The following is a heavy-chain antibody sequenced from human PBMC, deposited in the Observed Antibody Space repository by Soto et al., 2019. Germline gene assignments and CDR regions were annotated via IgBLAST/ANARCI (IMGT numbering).Heavy chain of an antibody. CDR1: GDSISSYY. Sequence: PSETLSLTCTVSGDSISSYYWSWIRQPPGKGLEWIGYIHYSGSTNYNPSLKSRVTISVDTSKNQFSLRLSSVTAADTAVYYCASIKVSKSYWFDPWGKGTLGTVSS. V-gene: IGHV4-59*08. CDR2: IHYSGST. D-gene: IGHD1-20*01. J-gene: IGHJ5*02. CDR3: ASIKVSKSYWFDP.